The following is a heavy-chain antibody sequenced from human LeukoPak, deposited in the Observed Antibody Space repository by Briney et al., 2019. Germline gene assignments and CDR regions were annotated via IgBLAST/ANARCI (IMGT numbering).Heavy chain of an antibody. D-gene: IGHD2-21*02. J-gene: IGHJ4*02. Sequence: SETLSLTCTVSGGSISSGSYYWGWIRQPPGKGLEWIGHMYHSGSTYYNPSLKSRVTISVDTSKNQFSLKLSSVTAADTAVYYCARVYCGADCYLTSNWGQGTLVTVSS. CDR2: MYHSGST. CDR3: ARVYCGADCYLTSN. V-gene: IGHV4-39*07. CDR1: GGSISSGSYY.